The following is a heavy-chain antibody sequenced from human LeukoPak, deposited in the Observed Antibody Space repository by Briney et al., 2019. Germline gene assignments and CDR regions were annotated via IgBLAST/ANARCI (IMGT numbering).Heavy chain of an antibody. D-gene: IGHD5-24*01. V-gene: IGHV4-59*08. J-gene: IGHJ4*02. CDR2: IYYSGST. Sequence: PSETLSLTCTVSGDSISGNYWTWIRQPPGKALEWSGYIYYSGSTNYTASLKSRVTISVDTSKNQFSLKLSSVTAADTAVYYCARLGDGDNLRYFDYWGQGTLVTVSS. CDR3: ARLGDGDNLRYFDY. CDR1: GDSISGNY.